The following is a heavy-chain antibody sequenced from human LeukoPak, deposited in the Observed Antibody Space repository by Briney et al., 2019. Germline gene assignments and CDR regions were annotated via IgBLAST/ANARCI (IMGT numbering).Heavy chain of an antibody. D-gene: IGHD6-13*01. V-gene: IGHV4-59*01. CDR2: IYYSGST. Sequence: PSETLSLTCTVSGGSISSYYWSWIRQPPGKGLEWIGYIYYSGSTNYNPSLKSRVTISVDTSKNQFSLRLSSVTAADTAVYYCARDRGGSWYGYWGQGTLVTVSS. J-gene: IGHJ4*02. CDR1: GGSISSYY. CDR3: ARDRGGSWYGY.